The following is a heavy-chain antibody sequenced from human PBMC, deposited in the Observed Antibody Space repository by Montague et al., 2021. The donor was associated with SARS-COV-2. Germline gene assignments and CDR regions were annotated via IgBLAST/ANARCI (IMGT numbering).Heavy chain of an antibody. CDR1: GRPVNSGSDY. J-gene: IGHJ2*01. CDR2: IFYTGDT. Sequence: SETLSLSCSVSGRPVNSGSDYWTWIRQPPGKGLEWIGYIFYTGDTKYNPSLKRRVRISLETSKNQFSLELTSVTAADTAVYFCARETFGRFGRGVDLWGRGTLVTVSS. V-gene: IGHV4-61*01. D-gene: IGHD2/OR15-2a*01. CDR3: ARETFGRFGRGVDL.